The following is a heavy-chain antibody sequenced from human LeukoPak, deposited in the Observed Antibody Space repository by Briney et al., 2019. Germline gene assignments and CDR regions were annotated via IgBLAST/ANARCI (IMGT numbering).Heavy chain of an antibody. V-gene: IGHV3-48*04. Sequence: GGSLRLSCAASGFTFSSYSMNWVRQAPGKGLEWLSYISSSSSTIYYADSVKGRFTISRDNAKNSLYLQMNSLRAEDTAVYHCARVNSLWGPGAFDIWGQGTMVTVSS. CDR1: GFTFSSYS. CDR2: ISSSSSTI. D-gene: IGHD7-27*01. CDR3: ARVNSLWGPGAFDI. J-gene: IGHJ3*02.